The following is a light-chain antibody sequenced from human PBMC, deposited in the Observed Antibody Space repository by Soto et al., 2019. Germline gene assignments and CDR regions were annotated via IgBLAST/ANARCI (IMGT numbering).Light chain of an antibody. Sequence: QSALTQPPSASGSPGQSVTISCTGTSSDVGGYDFVSWYQHHPGKAPKLMIYEVSKRPSGVPDRFSGSKSGNTASLTVSGLHAEDEADYYCNSYVDGDNWVFGGRTKVTVL. CDR2: EVS. V-gene: IGLV2-8*01. CDR3: NSYVDGDNWV. CDR1: SSDVGGYDF. J-gene: IGLJ3*02.